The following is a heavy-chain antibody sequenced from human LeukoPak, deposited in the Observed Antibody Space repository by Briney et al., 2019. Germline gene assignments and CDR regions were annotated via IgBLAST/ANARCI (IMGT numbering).Heavy chain of an antibody. D-gene: IGHD1-26*01. Sequence: GGSLRLSCAASGFTFSNAWMSWVRQAPGKGLEWVAVITYDGSNKYYADSVKGRFTISRDNSKNTLYLQMNSLRPEDTAVYYCARGLLGATTSYFDYWGQGTLVTVSS. CDR1: GFTFSNAW. J-gene: IGHJ4*02. CDR3: ARGLLGATTSYFDY. CDR2: ITYDGSNK. V-gene: IGHV3-30-3*01.